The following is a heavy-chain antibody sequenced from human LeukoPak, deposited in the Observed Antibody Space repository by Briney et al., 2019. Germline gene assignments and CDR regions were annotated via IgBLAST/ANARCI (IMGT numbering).Heavy chain of an antibody. Sequence: PGGSLRLSCAASGFTFSSYGMHWVRQAPGKGLEGVAFIRYDGSNKYYADSVKGRFTISRDNSKNTLYLQMNSLRAEDTAVYYCAKGGVYYYDSSGPPGYWGQGTLVTVSS. D-gene: IGHD3-22*01. CDR1: GFTFSSYG. CDR2: IRYDGSNK. CDR3: AKGGVYYYDSSGPPGY. V-gene: IGHV3-30*02. J-gene: IGHJ4*02.